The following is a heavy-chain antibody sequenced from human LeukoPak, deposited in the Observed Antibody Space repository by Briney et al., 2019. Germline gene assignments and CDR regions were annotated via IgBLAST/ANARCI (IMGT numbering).Heavy chain of an antibody. J-gene: IGHJ4*02. CDR3: VSRGGASVLYYFDF. CDR2: ISWNSGSI. V-gene: IGHV3-9*01. D-gene: IGHD3-10*01. Sequence: PGRSLRLSCAASGFTFDDYAMHWVRQAPGKGLEWVSGISWNSGSIGYADSVKGRFTISRDNAKNSLYLQMNSLRADDTAVYYCVSRGGASVLYYFDFWGQGTLVTVSS. CDR1: GFTFDDYA.